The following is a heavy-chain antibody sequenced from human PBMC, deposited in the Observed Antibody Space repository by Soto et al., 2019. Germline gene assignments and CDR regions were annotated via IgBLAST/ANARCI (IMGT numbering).Heavy chain of an antibody. Sequence: SETLSLTCTVSGGSINSYYWSWIRQPPGKGLEWTGYIYYSGATNYNPSLKSRVTISVDTSKNQFSLKLSSVTAADTAVYYCARAHYYDSSGFNGAFDIWGQGTMVTVSS. J-gene: IGHJ3*02. V-gene: IGHV4-59*01. CDR3: ARAHYYDSSGFNGAFDI. D-gene: IGHD3-22*01. CDR1: GGSINSYY. CDR2: IYYSGAT.